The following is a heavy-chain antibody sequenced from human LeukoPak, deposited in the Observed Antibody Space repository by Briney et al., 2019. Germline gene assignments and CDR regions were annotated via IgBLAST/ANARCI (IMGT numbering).Heavy chain of an antibody. CDR3: ARANYYGSGGAAFDI. CDR2: INSDGSST. V-gene: IGHV3-74*01. D-gene: IGHD3-10*01. J-gene: IGHJ3*02. Sequence: GGSLRLSCAASGFTFSSYWMHWVRQAPGKGLVWVSRINSDGSSTSYADPVKGRFTISRDNAKNTLYLQMNSLRAEDTAVYYCARANYYGSGGAAFDIWGPGTMVTVSS. CDR1: GFTFSSYW.